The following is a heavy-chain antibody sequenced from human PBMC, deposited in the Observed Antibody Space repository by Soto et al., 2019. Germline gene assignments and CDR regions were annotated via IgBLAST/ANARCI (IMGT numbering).Heavy chain of an antibody. V-gene: IGHV1-18*04. CDR2: ISAYNGNT. CDR3: ARDNNWNDLYYYYGMDV. D-gene: IGHD1-20*01. Sequence: AASVKVSCKASGYTFTSYGISWVRQAPGQGLEWMGWISAYNGNTNYAQKLQGRVTMTTDTSTSTAYMELRSLRSDDTAVYYCARDNNWNDLYYYYGMDVWGQGXTVTVYS. J-gene: IGHJ6*02. CDR1: GYTFTSYG.